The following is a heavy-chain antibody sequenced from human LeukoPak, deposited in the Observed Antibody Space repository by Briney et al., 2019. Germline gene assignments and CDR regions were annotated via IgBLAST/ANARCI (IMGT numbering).Heavy chain of an antibody. V-gene: IGHV1-69*13. CDR3: ARTGTAVADPYFDY. CDR2: IIPIFGTA. Sequence: SVKVSCKASGGTFSSYAISWVRQAPGQGLEWMGGIIPIFGTANYAQKFQGRVTITADESTSTAYMELSSLRSEDTAVYYCARTGTAVADPYFDYWGQGTLVTVSS. J-gene: IGHJ4*02. CDR1: GGTFSSYA. D-gene: IGHD6-19*01.